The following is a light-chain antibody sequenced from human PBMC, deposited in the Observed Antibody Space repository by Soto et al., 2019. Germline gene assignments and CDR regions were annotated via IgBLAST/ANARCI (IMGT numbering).Light chain of an antibody. J-gene: IGLJ1*01. CDR2: GNS. CDR3: QSYDSSLSGSDV. V-gene: IGLV1-40*01. Sequence: QAVVTQPPSVSGAPGQRVTISCNGSSSNIGAGYDVHWYQQLPGTAPKLLIYGNSNRPSGVPDRFSGSKSGTSASLAITGLQAEDEADYYCQSYDSSLSGSDVFGTGTKVTVL. CDR1: SSNIGAGYD.